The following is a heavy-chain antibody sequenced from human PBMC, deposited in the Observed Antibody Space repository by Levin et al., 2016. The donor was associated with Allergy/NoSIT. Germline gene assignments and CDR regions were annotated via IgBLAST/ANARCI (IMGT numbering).Heavy chain of an antibody. CDR3: ARGSNHWNGADDYHFYYMDV. J-gene: IGHJ6*03. CDR2: ISGFDGHT. Sequence: WVRQAPGQGLEWMGWISGFDGHTSVSQQLQGRLTMTTDSSTDTAYMELRNLKSDDTAVYFCARGSNHWNGADDYHFYYMDVWGNGTTVTVSS. D-gene: IGHD1-1*01. V-gene: IGHV1-18*01.